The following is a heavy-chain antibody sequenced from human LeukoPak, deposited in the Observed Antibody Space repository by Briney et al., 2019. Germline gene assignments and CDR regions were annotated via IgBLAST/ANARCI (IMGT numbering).Heavy chain of an antibody. V-gene: IGHV1-2*02. CDR2: INPNSGGT. CDR3: AGSDYGDYFYY. CDR1: GYTFTGYH. D-gene: IGHD3-16*01. Sequence: ASVKVSCKASGYTFTGYHMHSLRQAPGQGLEWMGWINPNSGGTNYAHKFQGRVTMTRDTSISTAYMELSRLRSDDTAVYYCAGSDYGDYFYYWGQGTLVTVSS. J-gene: IGHJ4*02.